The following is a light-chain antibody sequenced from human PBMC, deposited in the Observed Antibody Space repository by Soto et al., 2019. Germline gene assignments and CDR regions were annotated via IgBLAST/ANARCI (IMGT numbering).Light chain of an antibody. V-gene: IGKV3-20*01. CDR1: HSVSSSY. CDR2: GAS. Sequence: IVLTQSPCTLSFSPGERATVSCRASHSVSSSYLAWYQHKPGQAPRLLISGASNRAAGIPDRFSGSGSGTDFTLTISRLEPDDFAVYYCQQYDNSFTFGGGTKVDIK. CDR3: QQYDNSFT. J-gene: IGKJ4*01.